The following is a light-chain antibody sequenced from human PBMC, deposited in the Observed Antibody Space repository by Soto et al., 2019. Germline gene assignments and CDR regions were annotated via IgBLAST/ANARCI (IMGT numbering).Light chain of an antibody. Sequence: IVLTQSPATLSLSPGERDTLSCRASQGIFSHLDWFQQKPGQAPRLLIYATSNRASGVPARFSGSGSGIDITLTISSLEPEDFAVYYCQQRYTWPLSFGGGTKVDIK. CDR1: QGIFSH. CDR3: QQRYTWPLS. J-gene: IGKJ4*01. V-gene: IGKV3-11*01. CDR2: ATS.